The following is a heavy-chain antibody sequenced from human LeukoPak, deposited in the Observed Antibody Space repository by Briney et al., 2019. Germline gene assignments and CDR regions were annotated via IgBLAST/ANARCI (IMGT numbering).Heavy chain of an antibody. Sequence: PGGSLRLSCAASGNYWMHWVRQAPGKGLVWVSHINSDGSWTSYADSVKGRFTISRDNSKNTLYLQMNSLRAEDTAVYYCAKDNRIAASGTNWFDPWGQGTLVTVSS. CDR2: INSDGSWT. CDR3: AKDNRIAASGTNWFDP. V-gene: IGHV3-74*01. CDR1: GNYW. J-gene: IGHJ5*02. D-gene: IGHD6-13*01.